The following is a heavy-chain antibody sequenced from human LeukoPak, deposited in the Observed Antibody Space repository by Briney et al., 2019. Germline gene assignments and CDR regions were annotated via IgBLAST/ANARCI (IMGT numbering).Heavy chain of an antibody. CDR2: ISGSGDGT. D-gene: IGHD2-2*01. J-gene: IGHJ4*02. Sequence: GGSLRLSCAASGFTFATHAMSWVRQAPGRGLEWVSSISGSGDGTFYADSVKGRFTISRDNAKNSLYLQMNSLRAEDTAVYYCASGNWVCKSTTCDYHDYWGQGTLVTVSS. V-gene: IGHV3-23*01. CDR3: ASGNWVCKSTTCDYHDY. CDR1: GFTFATHA.